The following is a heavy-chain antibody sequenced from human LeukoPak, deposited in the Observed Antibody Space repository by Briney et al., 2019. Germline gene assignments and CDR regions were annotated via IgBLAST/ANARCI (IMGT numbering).Heavy chain of an antibody. Sequence: GGSLRLSCAASAFTFSSYSMNWVRQAPGKGLEWLSSISGYTRYIYYADSVRGRFTVSRDNAKNSLYLQMNSLRAEDTAVYYCARGHSGSYQRNDAFDIWGQGTMVTVSS. CDR2: ISGYTRYI. D-gene: IGHD1-26*01. J-gene: IGHJ3*02. V-gene: IGHV3-21*01. CDR3: ARGHSGSYQRNDAFDI. CDR1: AFTFSSYS.